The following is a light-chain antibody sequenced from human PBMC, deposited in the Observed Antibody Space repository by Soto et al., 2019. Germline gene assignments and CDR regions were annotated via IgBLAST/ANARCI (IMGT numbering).Light chain of an antibody. V-gene: IGLV2-11*01. CDR3: CSYAGSYHYV. J-gene: IGLJ1*01. CDR2: DIS. CDR1: SYDVGDYKY. Sequence: QSALTQPRSVSGSPGQSGTISCTGTSYDVGDYKYVSWYRQHPGKAPKLMIYDISERPSGVPDRFSGSKSGNTASLTISGLQAEDEADYYCCSYAGSYHYVFGTGTKLTVL.